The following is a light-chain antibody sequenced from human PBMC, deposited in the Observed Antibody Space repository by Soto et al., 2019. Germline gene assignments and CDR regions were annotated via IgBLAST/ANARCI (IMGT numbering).Light chain of an antibody. Sequence: QSALTQPASVSGSPGQSITISCTGTSSDIGGYDYVCWYQQRPGKAPKLIIYDVTNRPSGVSNRFSASKSGNTASLSISGLQAEEEADYCCSSYTSSSTVVFGGGTKLTVL. V-gene: IGLV2-14*01. CDR1: SSDIGGYDY. J-gene: IGLJ3*02. CDR3: SSYTSSSTVV. CDR2: DVT.